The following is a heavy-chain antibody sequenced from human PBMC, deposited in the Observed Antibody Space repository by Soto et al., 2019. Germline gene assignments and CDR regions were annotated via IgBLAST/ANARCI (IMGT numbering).Heavy chain of an antibody. D-gene: IGHD2-8*02. CDR1: GFTFSDHY. Sequence: GGSLRLSCAASGFTFSDHYMDWVRQAPGKGLEWVGRTRNKANNYTTQYAASVKGRFTISRDDSKNSLYLEMNSLNTEDTAVYYCNRTTQVRYWSFGFWCQGA. CDR3: NRTTQVRYWSFGF. CDR2: TRNKANNYTT. V-gene: IGHV3-72*01. J-gene: IGHJ4*02.